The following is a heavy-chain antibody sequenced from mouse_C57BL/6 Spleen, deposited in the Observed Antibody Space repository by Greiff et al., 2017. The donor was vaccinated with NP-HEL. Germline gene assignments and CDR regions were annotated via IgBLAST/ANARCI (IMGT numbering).Heavy chain of an antibody. CDR3: ARSYYGSSYAMDY. Sequence: VQLVESGAELARPGASVKLSCKASGYTFTSYGISWVKQRTGQGLEWIGEIYPRSGNTYYNEKFKGKATLTADKSSSTAYMELRSLTSEDSAVYFCARSYYGSSYAMDYWGQGTSVTVSS. V-gene: IGHV1-81*01. CDR2: IYPRSGNT. J-gene: IGHJ4*01. D-gene: IGHD1-1*01. CDR1: GYTFTSYG.